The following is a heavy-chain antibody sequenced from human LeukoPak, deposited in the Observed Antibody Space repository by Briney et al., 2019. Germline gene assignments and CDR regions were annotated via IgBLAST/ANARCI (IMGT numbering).Heavy chain of an antibody. V-gene: IGHV4-34*01. CDR1: GGSFSGYY. CDR3: ARGESSSHKSLDY. D-gene: IGHD6-13*01. CDR2: INHSGST. Sequence: PSETLSLTCAVYGGSFSGYYWSWIRQPPGKGLEWIGEINHSGSTNYNPSLKSRVTISVDTSKNQFSLKLSSVTAADTAVYYCARGESSSHKSLDYWGQGTLVTVSS. J-gene: IGHJ4*02.